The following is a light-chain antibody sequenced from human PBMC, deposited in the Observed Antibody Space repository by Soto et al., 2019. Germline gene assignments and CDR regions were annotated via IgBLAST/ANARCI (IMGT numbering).Light chain of an antibody. V-gene: IGLV2-14*03. J-gene: IGLJ2*01. CDR3: NSYTSTNTLV. CDR2: DVT. Sequence: QSALTQPASVSGSPGQSITISCTGTSSDVGGYNHVSWYQQHPGKAPKLMIYDVTDRPSGVSNRFSGSKSGNTASLAISGLKAEDEADYYCNSYTSTNTLVFGGGTQLTVL. CDR1: SSDVGGYNH.